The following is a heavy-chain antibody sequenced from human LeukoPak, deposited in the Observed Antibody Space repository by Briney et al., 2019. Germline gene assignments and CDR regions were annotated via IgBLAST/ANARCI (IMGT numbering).Heavy chain of an antibody. J-gene: IGHJ6*03. Sequence: PSETLSLICTVSGGSINPYYWSWIRQAPGKGLEWLGYFLYSGSANYNPYLKSRISISVDTSKKQISLTLTSVTAADTAVYYCARHCSTTTCQYYYYHMDVWGKGTTVTVSS. V-gene: IGHV4-59*08. CDR2: FLYSGSA. CDR3: ARHCSTTTCQYYYYHMDV. D-gene: IGHD2-2*01. CDR1: GGSINPYY.